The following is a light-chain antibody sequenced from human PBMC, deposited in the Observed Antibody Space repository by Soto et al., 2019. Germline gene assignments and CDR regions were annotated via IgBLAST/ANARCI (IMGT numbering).Light chain of an antibody. J-gene: IGKJ4*01. V-gene: IGKV3-15*01. Sequence: EIVMTQSPATLSVTPGERATLSCRSSQSVSSNLAWYQQKPGQAPRLLIYGASTRATGIPGRFSGSGSGTDFTLTISSLEPEEFAVYYCQEGTYRPAFGGGTKGDIK. CDR2: GAS. CDR3: QEGTYRPA. CDR1: QSVSSN.